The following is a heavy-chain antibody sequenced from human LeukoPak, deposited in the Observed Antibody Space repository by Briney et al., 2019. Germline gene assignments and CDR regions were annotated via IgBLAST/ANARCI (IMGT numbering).Heavy chain of an antibody. CDR3: ARDGSTSGAVGLGVHYYYYMDV. J-gene: IGHJ6*03. Sequence: SETLSLTCTVSGGSISSYYWSCIRQPPGQGLEWIGYIYYSGSTNYNPSLKSRVTISVDTSKNQFSLKLSSVTAADTAVYYCARDGSTSGAVGLGVHYYYYMDVWGKGTTVAVSS. CDR1: GGSISSYY. D-gene: IGHD2-2*01. CDR2: IYYSGST. V-gene: IGHV4-59*01.